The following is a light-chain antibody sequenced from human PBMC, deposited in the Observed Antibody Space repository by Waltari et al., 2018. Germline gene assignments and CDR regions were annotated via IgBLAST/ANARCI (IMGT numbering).Light chain of an antibody. V-gene: IGLV2-14*03. CDR2: DVS. CDR3: SSYTSSSTFDVV. Sequence: QSALTQPAAVSGSPGPSITISCTGTSSDIGCYDFVSWYQQHPGNAPKFMIYDVSKRPSGVSNRFSGSKSGNTASLTISGLQADDEADYYCSSYTSSSTFDVVFGGGTKLTVL. J-gene: IGLJ2*01. CDR1: SSDIGCYDF.